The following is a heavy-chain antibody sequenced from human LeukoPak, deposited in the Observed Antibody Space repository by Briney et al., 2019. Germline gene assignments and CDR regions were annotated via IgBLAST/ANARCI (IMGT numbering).Heavy chain of an antibody. CDR3: AKEDGKVAGSLRYSDY. V-gene: IGHV3-23*01. Sequence: GSLRLSCAASGFTFSNYAVSWVRQAPGKGLEWVSGISGSGGSRDYADSVKGRFTISRDNSKNTLYLQMSSLRAEDTAVYYCAKEDGKVAGSLRYSDYWGQGTLVTVS. CDR1: GFTFSNYA. CDR2: ISGSGGSR. D-gene: IGHD6-19*01. J-gene: IGHJ4*02.